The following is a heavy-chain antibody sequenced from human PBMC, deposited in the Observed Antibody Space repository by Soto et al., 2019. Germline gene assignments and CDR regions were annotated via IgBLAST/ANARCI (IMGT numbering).Heavy chain of an antibody. J-gene: IGHJ5*02. V-gene: IGHV3-23*01. D-gene: IGHD2-8*02. CDR1: GFTFSSYA. CDR3: ARYALGLSPWWYNWFDR. CDR2: ISDSGGSP. Sequence: VQLLESGGGLVQPGGSLRLSCAASGFTFSSYAMNWVRQTPGEGLEWVSGISDSGGSPYCADSVEGRFTISRDNSKNTLYLQMDSLRAEDTGVYYCARYALGLSPWWYNWFDRWGQGTLVSVSS.